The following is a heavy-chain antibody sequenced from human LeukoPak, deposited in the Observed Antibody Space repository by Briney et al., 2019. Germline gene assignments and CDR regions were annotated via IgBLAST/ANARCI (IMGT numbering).Heavy chain of an antibody. CDR1: GFTFSNYA. J-gene: IGHJ4*02. V-gene: IGHV3-64D*06. Sequence: GGSLRLSCSASGFTFSNYAMHWVRQAPGKGLDSVSGVSDNGGVTYYADSVRGRFIISRDNSNNRLFLQMSILRAEDTAVYYCVKDWRFYYGSGTYFDDWGQGTLVTVSS. CDR3: VKDWRFYYGSGTYFDD. D-gene: IGHD3-10*01. CDR2: VSDNGGVT.